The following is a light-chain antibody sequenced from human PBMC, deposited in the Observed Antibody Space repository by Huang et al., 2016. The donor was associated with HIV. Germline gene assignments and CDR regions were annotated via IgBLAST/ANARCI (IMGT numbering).Light chain of an antibody. CDR3: QQYNSYSRT. CDR1: KSISSW. V-gene: IGKV1-5*03. Sequence: DIQMNQSPSTLSASVGDRVTITCRASKSISSWLAWYQQKPGKAPKLLIYKAASLESGVPSRFSGSGSGTAFTLTISSLQPDYFATYYCQQYNSYSRTFGQGTKVEIK. CDR2: KAA. J-gene: IGKJ1*01.